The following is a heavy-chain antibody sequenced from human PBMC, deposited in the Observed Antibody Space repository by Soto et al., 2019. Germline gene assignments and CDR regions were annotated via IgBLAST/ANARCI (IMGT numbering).Heavy chain of an antibody. J-gene: IGHJ4*02. CDR1: GGSIRTTDSY. D-gene: IGHD2-21*02. CDR2: VYYTGTT. V-gene: IGHV4-39*02. Sequence: SETLSLTCFVSGGSIRTTDSYGVWIRQAQGRGLEWIGRVYYTGTTYYTPSIQGRATMSADTSKNTFFLELRSVTAADTAVYYRARGPPTVMGTTIVPSNYYFAYWGQGSRFTASS. CDR3: ARGPPTVMGTTIVPSNYYFAY.